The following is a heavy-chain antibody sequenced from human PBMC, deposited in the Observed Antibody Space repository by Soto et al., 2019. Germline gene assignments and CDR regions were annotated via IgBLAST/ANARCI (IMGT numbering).Heavy chain of an antibody. CDR2: MNPNSGNT. CDR1: GYTFTSYD. V-gene: IGHV1-8*01. J-gene: IGHJ6*02. D-gene: IGHD3-16*01. Sequence: QVQLVQSGAEVKKPGASVKVSCKASGYTFTSYDINWVRQATGQGLEWMGWMNPNSGNTGYAQKFQGRVTMTRNTSLSTAYMELSRLRCEDTAVYSCASTDEGGLAAYLYYYYGMGVWGQGTTVTVSS. CDR3: ASTDEGGLAAYLYYYYGMGV.